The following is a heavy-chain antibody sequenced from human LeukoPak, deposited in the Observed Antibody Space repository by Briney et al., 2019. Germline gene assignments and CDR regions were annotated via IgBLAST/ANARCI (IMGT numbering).Heavy chain of an antibody. CDR1: GYTFTTYG. V-gene: IGHV1-18*01. Sequence: ASAKVSCKASGYTFTTYGICWVRQAPGPPLEWMGWIGAYNGNTNYAQKLQGRVTMTTYTSTSTAYMELRSLRSDDTAVYYCAREDREIAAAGADYWGQGTLVTVSS. CDR3: AREDREIAAAGADY. D-gene: IGHD6-13*01. CDR2: IGAYNGNT. J-gene: IGHJ4*02.